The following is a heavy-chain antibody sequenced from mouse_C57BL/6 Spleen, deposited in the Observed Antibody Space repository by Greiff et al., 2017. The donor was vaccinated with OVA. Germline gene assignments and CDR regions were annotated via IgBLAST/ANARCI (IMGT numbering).Heavy chain of an antibody. V-gene: IGHV7-3*01. J-gene: IGHJ2*01. CDR1: GFTFTDYY. CDR2: IRNKANGYTT. Sequence: EVKLMESGGGLVQPGGSLSLSCAASGFTFTDYYMSWVRQPPGKALEWLGFIRNKANGYTTEYSASVKGRFTISRDNSQSILYLQMNALRAEDSATYYCARSLGSTGDYWGQGTTLTVSS. D-gene: IGHD1-1*01. CDR3: ARSLGSTGDY.